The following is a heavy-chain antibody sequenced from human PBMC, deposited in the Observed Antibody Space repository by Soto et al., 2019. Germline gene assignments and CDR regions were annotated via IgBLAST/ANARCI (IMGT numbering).Heavy chain of an antibody. CDR2: IVVGSGNT. Sequence: ASVKVSCKASGFTFTSSAVQWVRQARGQRLEWIGWIVVGSGNTNYAQKFQERVTITRDMSTSTAYMELSSLRSEDTAVYYCAAAPYCSGGSCYYAFDIWGQGTMVTVSS. J-gene: IGHJ3*02. V-gene: IGHV1-58*01. D-gene: IGHD2-15*01. CDR1: GFTFTSSA. CDR3: AAAPYCSGGSCYYAFDI.